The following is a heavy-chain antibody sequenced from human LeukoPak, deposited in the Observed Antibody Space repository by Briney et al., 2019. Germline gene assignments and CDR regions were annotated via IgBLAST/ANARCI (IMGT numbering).Heavy chain of an antibody. Sequence: GGSLRLSCAASGFTFSSYAMSWVRQAPGKGLEWVSAISGSGGSTYYADSVKGRYTISRDNSKNTLYLQMNSLRAEDTAVYYCAKDFEVGGRVVVAAFDYWGQGTLVTVSS. J-gene: IGHJ4*02. D-gene: IGHD2-15*01. CDR3: AKDFEVGGRVVVAAFDY. V-gene: IGHV3-23*01. CDR2: ISGSGGST. CDR1: GFTFSSYA.